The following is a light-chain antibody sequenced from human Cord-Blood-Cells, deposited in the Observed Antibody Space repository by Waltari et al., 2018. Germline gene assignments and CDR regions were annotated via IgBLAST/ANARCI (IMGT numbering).Light chain of an antibody. CDR2: EGS. V-gene: IGLV2-23*01. CDR3: CSYAGSSTWV. Sequence: QSALTPPASVSGSPGQSITISCTGTSSDVGRYNLVSWYQQHPVKAPKLMIYEGSKRPSGVSNRFSGSKSGNTASLTISGLQAEDEADYYCCSYAGSSTWVFGGGTKLTVL. CDR1: SSDVGRYNL. J-gene: IGLJ3*02.